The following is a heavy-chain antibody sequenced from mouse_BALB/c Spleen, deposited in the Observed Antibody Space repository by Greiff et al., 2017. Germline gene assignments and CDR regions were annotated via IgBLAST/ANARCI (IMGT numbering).Heavy chain of an antibody. J-gene: IGHJ3*01. CDR2: ISSGGSYT. CDR1: GFTFSSYG. D-gene: IGHD2-4*01. CDR3: ARSTMITTAWFAY. V-gene: IGHV5-6*01. Sequence: EVKLQESGGDLVKPGGSLKLSCAASGFTFSSYGMSWVRQTPDKRLEWVATISSGGSYTYYPDSVKGRFTISRDNAKNTLYLQMSSLKSEDTAMYYCARSTMITTAWFAYWGQGTLVTVSA.